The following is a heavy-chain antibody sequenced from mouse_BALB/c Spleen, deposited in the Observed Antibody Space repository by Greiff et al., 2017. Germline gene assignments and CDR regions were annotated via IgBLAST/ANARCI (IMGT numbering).Heavy chain of an antibody. CDR3: ARSGGYYLYYAMDY. CDR2: ISSGSSTI. Sequence: EVKVVESGGGLVQPGGSRKLSCAASGFTFSSFGMHWVRQAPEKGLEWVAYISSGSSTIYYADTVKGRFTISRDNPKNTLFLQMTSLRSEDTAMYYCARSGGYYLYYAMDYWGQGTSVTVSS. V-gene: IGHV5-17*02. D-gene: IGHD2-3*01. J-gene: IGHJ4*01. CDR1: GFTFSSFG.